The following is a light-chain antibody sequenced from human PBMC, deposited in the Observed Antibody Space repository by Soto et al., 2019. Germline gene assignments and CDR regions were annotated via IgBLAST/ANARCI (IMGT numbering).Light chain of an antibody. CDR3: TSYTTSSTLV. CDR2: DDS. J-gene: IGLJ1*01. Sequence: QSALTQPASVSGSPGQSITISCTGTSSDVGGYNYVSWYQQYPGKAPKLMIYDDSNRPSGVSNRFSGSKSGNTASLTISGLQAEDEADYYCTSYTTSSTLVFGTGTKLTVL. V-gene: IGLV2-14*01. CDR1: SSDVGGYNY.